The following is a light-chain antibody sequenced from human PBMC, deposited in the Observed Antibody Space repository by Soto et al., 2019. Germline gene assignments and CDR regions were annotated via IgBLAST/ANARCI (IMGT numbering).Light chain of an antibody. V-gene: IGKV3-20*01. CDR2: GAS. Sequence: EIVLTQSPGSLSLSPGERATLSCRASQRVPSNYVAWYQHKPGQAPRLLIFGASNRATGIPDRFSGSGSGTDFTLTISRLEPEDFAVYYCQQYGSSLRTFGQGTKVDI. J-gene: IGKJ1*01. CDR1: QRVPSNY. CDR3: QQYGSSLRT.